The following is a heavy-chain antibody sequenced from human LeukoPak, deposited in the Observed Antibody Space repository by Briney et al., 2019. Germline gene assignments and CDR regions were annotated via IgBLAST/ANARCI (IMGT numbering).Heavy chain of an antibody. V-gene: IGHV4-59*08. CDR1: GGSISSYY. Sequence: SETLSLTCSVSGGSISSYYWTWIRQPPGKGVEWIGHIYSSGTTSYNPPLKSRGTISVDTSKKQFSLKLSSVTAADTAVYYCARRRYSGSYNTDYFDYWGQGTLVTVSS. D-gene: IGHD3-10*01. J-gene: IGHJ4*02. CDR3: ARRRYSGSYNTDYFDY. CDR2: IYSSGTT.